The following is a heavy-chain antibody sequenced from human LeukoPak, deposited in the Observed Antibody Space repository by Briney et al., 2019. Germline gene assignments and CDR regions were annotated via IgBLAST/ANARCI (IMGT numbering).Heavy chain of an antibody. J-gene: IGHJ4*02. CDR2: IYPGDSDT. CDR1: GYRFAYYW. D-gene: IGHD5-24*01. CDR3: ARCGEMATISSCYFDY. Sequence: LGESLQISVQGFGYRFAYYWIAWVRQLPGKGLEWMGIIYPGDSDTRYSPSFQGQVTISADKSISTAYLQWSSLRASDTAMYYCARCGEMATISSCYFDYWGQGSLVTVSS. V-gene: IGHV5-51*01.